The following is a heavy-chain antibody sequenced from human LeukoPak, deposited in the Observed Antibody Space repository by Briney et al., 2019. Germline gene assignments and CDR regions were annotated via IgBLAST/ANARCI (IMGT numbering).Heavy chain of an antibody. V-gene: IGHV4-59*08. CDR3: ARLKSLDAFDI. Sequence: SETLSLTCTVSGGSISSYYWSWIRQPPGKGLEWIGYIYYSGSTYYNPSLKSRVTISVDTSKNQFSLKLSSVTAADTAVYYCARLKSLDAFDIWGQGTMVTVSS. CDR1: GGSISSYY. J-gene: IGHJ3*02. CDR2: IYYSGST.